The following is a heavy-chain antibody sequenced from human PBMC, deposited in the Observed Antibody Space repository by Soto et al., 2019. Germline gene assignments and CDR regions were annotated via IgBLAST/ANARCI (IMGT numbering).Heavy chain of an antibody. J-gene: IGHJ4*02. D-gene: IGHD3-10*01. CDR2: IYYSGTT. V-gene: IGHV4-30-4*01. Sequence: SETLSLTCIVSGGSIRSGDYYWTWIRQPPGKGLEWIGYIYYSGTTSYNPSLKSRVTISVDTSKNEFSLKLTSVTAADTAVYYCARTLNTPVRGVSRDYFDYWGQGTLVTVSS. CDR1: GGSIRSGDYY. CDR3: ARTLNTPVRGVSRDYFDY.